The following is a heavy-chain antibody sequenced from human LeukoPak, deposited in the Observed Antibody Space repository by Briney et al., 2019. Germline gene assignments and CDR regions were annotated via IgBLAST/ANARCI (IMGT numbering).Heavy chain of an antibody. Sequence: ASVKVSCKASGYTFTSYDINWVRQATGQGLEWMGWMNPNSGNTGYAQKFQGRVTITRNTSISTAYMELSSLRSEDTAVYYCAGYVVVAATDYSWFDPWGQGTLVTVSS. J-gene: IGHJ5*02. CDR3: AGYVVVAATDYSWFDP. CDR2: MNPNSGNT. D-gene: IGHD2-15*01. V-gene: IGHV1-8*03. CDR1: GYTFTSYD.